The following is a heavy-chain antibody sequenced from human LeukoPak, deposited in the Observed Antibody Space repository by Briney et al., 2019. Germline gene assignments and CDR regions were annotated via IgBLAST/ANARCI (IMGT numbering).Heavy chain of an antibody. D-gene: IGHD4-17*01. CDR1: GGNFRNYG. Sequence: ASVKVSCKASGGNFRNYGFHWVRQAPGQGLEWMGGMLPIFGTANYAQKFQGRVTITADESSNTASLDLSSLTSEDTAVYYCARGNGDYGGRLGGYFDLWGRGTLVTVSS. V-gene: IGHV1-69*01. CDR2: MLPIFGTA. CDR3: ARGNGDYGGRLGGYFDL. J-gene: IGHJ2*01.